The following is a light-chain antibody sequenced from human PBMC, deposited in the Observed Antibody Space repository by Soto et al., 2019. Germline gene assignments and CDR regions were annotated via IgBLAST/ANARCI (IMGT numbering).Light chain of an antibody. CDR3: QQYNSYPYT. CDR1: QSISSW. V-gene: IGKV1-5*01. CDR2: DAS. Sequence: DIQMTQSPSTLSASVGDRVTITCRASQSISSWLAWYQQKPGKAPKLLIYDASSLESGVPSRFSGSGSGTEVNLTISSLQPDDFATYYCQQYNSYPYTVGQGTKLEIK. J-gene: IGKJ2*01.